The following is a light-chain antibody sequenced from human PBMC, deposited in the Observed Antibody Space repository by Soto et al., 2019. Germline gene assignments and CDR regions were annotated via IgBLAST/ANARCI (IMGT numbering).Light chain of an antibody. V-gene: IGKV1-33*01. CDR3: QQYVLLPFT. J-gene: IGKJ2*01. CDR2: GAS. Sequence: DLQMTQSPSSLSVSVGDRVTITCQASQDIYNYLNWYQQKPGRAPKLLISGASNLETGVPLRFSGSVSGTDFTFTITSLQPEDIATYYCQQYVLLPFTFGQGTKLEVK. CDR1: QDIYNY.